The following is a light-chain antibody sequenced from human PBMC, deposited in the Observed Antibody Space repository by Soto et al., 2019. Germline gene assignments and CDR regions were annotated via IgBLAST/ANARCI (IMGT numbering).Light chain of an antibody. J-gene: IGLJ2*01. CDR2: GNN. CDR3: QSFDNSLSAYVV. Sequence: QCVLTQPPSVSGAPGQRVTISCTWNSSNIGAGYDVHWYQQLPETAPKLLIYGNNNRPSGVPDRFSGSKSGTSASLAITGLQAEDEADYYCQSFDNSLSAYVVFGGGTKLTVL. CDR1: SSNIGAGYD. V-gene: IGLV1-40*01.